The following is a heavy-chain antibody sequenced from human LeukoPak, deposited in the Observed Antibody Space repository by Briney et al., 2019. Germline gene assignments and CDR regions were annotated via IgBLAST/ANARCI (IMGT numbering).Heavy chain of an antibody. CDR2: ISGSGGST. Sequence: GGSLRLSCAASGFTFSSYAMSWVRQAPGKGPEWVSAISGSGGSTYYADSVKGRFTISRDNSKNTLYLQMNSLRAEDTAVYYCAKAGSSGYYYRNWYFDLWGRGTLVTVSS. V-gene: IGHV3-23*01. CDR1: GFTFSSYA. J-gene: IGHJ2*01. D-gene: IGHD3-22*01. CDR3: AKAGSSGYYYRNWYFDL.